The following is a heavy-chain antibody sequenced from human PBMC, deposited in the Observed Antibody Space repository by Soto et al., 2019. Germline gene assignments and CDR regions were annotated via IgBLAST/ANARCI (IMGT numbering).Heavy chain of an antibody. CDR1: GFTFSNAW. CDR2: IKSKTDGGTI. J-gene: IGHJ4*02. Sequence: EVQLVESGGGLVKPGVSLRLSCAGSGFTFSNAWLSWVRQAPGKGLEWVGRIKSKTDGGTIEYAAPVKGRFTISRDDSKITLYVQMDSLKTEDTAMYYCATGVRTFDWGQGTLVTVSS. V-gene: IGHV3-15*01. D-gene: IGHD2-2*01. CDR3: ATGVRTFD.